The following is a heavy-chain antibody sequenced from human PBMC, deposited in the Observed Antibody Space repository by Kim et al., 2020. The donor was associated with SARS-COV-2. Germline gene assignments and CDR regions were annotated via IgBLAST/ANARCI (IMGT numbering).Heavy chain of an antibody. CDR2: IYYSGST. V-gene: IGHV4-39*02. J-gene: IGHJ4*02. D-gene: IGHD2-21*02. CDR1: GGSISSSSYY. CDR3: ARDLWYGGNSDY. Sequence: SETLSLTCTVSGGSISSSSYYWGWIRQPPGKGLEWIGSIYYSGSTYYNPSLKSRVTISVDTSKNQFSLKLSSVTAADTAVYYCARDLWYGGNSDYWGQGTLVTVSS.